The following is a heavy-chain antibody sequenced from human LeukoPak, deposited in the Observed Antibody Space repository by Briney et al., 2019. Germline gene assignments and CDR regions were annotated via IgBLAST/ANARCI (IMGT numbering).Heavy chain of an antibody. J-gene: IGHJ4*02. D-gene: IGHD3-9*01. CDR2: IYYSGST. V-gene: IGHV4-59*13. CDR1: GASISSYY. Sequence: SETLSLTCTVSGASISSYYWSWIRQPPGKGLEWIGYIYYSGSTNYNPSLKSRVTVSLEMSKNQFSLSLSSVTAADTAVYYCARDPGDTDWYNFDFWGQGILVTVSS. CDR3: ARDPGDTDWYNFDF.